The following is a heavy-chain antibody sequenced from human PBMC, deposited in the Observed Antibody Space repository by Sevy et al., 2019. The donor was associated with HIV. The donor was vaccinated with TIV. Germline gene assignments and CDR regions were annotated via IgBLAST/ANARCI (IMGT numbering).Heavy chain of an antibody. CDR1: GFTFSSYS. Sequence: GGSLRLSCAASGFTFSSYSMNWVRQAPGKGLEWVSSISSSSSYIYYADSVKGRFTISRDNAKNSLCLQMNSLRAEDTAVYYCARDRGEAVADYWGQGTLVTVSS. V-gene: IGHV3-21*01. CDR2: ISSSSSYI. J-gene: IGHJ4*02. D-gene: IGHD6-19*01. CDR3: ARDRGEAVADY.